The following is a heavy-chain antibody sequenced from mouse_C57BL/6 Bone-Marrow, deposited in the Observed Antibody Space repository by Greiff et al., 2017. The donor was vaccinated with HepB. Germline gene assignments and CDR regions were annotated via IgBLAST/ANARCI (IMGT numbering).Heavy chain of an antibody. CDR3: ARLYDYDQTAWFAY. CDR1: GYAFSSYW. CDR2: IYPGDGDT. D-gene: IGHD2-4*01. Sequence: VHLVESGAELVKPGASVKISCKASGYAFSSYWMNWVKQRPGKGLEWIGQIYPGDGDTNYNGKFKGKATLTADKSSSTAYMQLSSLTSEDSAVYFCARLYDYDQTAWFAYWGQGTLVTVSA. J-gene: IGHJ3*01. V-gene: IGHV1-80*01.